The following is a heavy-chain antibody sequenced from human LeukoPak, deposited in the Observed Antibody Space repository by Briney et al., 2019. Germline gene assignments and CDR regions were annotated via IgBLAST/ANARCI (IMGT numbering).Heavy chain of an antibody. Sequence: GRSLRLSCAASGFTFSTYAMHWVRQAPGKGLEWVAVISYDGSKKFYADSVKGRFTISRDNSKNTLYLQMNSLRAEDTAVYYCARVGGPYGDYGNFDYWGLGTLVTVSS. D-gene: IGHD4-17*01. V-gene: IGHV3-30-3*01. J-gene: IGHJ4*02. CDR3: ARVGGPYGDYGNFDY. CDR1: GFTFSTYA. CDR2: ISYDGSKK.